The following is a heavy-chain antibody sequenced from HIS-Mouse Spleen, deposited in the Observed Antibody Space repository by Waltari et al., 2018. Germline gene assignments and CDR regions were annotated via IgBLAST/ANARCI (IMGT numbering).Heavy chain of an antibody. D-gene: IGHD6-13*01. CDR3: AREIPYSSSWYDWYFDL. J-gene: IGHJ2*01. CDR2: IYYSGST. Sequence: QLQLQESGPGLVKPSETLSLTCTVSAGSSSSSSYYWGWMRQPPGKGLEWIGSIYYSGSTYYNPSLKSRVTISVDTSKNQFSLKLSSVTAADTAVYYCAREIPYSSSWYDWYFDLWGRGTLVTVSS. V-gene: IGHV4-39*07. CDR1: AGSSSSSSYY.